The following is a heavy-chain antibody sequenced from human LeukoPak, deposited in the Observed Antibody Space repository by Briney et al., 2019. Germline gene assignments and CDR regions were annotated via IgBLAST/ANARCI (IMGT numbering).Heavy chain of an antibody. CDR2: MYYSAST. CDR1: GGSISGYY. J-gene: IGHJ6*02. CDR3: ARSGSGSGSYYNSAYYYYGMDV. D-gene: IGHD3-10*01. Sequence: SETLSLTCAVSGGSISGYYWSWIRQPPGKGLEWIGYMYYSASTNYNPSLKSRVTISVDMSQNQFSLKLSSVTAADTAVYYCARSGSGSGSYYNSAYYYYGMDVWGQGTTVTVSS. V-gene: IGHV4-59*01.